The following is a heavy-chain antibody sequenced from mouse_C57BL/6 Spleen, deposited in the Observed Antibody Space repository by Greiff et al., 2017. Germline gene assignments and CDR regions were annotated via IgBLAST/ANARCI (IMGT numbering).Heavy chain of an antibody. D-gene: IGHD2-1*01. CDR3: VRLGNHWYFDV. V-gene: IGHV10-1*01. CDR1: GFSFNTYA. J-gene: IGHJ1*03. CDR2: IRSKSNNYAT. Sequence: EVQLQESGGGLVQPKGSLKLSCAASGFSFNTYAMNWVRQAPGKGLEWVARIRSKSNNYATYYADSVKDRFTISRDDSESMLYLQMNNLKTEDTAMYYCVRLGNHWYFDVWGTGTTVTVSS.